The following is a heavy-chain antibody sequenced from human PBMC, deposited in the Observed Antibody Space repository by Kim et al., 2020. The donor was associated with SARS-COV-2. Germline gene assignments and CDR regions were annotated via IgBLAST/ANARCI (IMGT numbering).Heavy chain of an antibody. CDR3: AKASAARLSPLDY. CDR2: ISYDGSNK. V-gene: IGHV3-30*18. CDR1: GFTFSSYG. Sequence: GGSLRLSCASSGFTFSSYGMHWVRQAPGKGLEWVAVISYDGSNKYYADSVKGRFTISRDNSKNTLYLQMNSLRAEDTAVYYCAKASAARLSPLDYWGQGT. D-gene: IGHD3-10*01. J-gene: IGHJ4*02.